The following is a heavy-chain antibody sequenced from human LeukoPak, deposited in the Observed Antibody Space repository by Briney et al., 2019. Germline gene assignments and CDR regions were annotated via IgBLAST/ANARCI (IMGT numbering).Heavy chain of an antibody. J-gene: IGHJ4*02. CDR3: ARLVYDSRGYYFDY. Sequence: SETLSLTCTVSGASISSYYWSWIRQPPGKGLEWIGYIFHSGSANYNPSLRSRVTISIDTSKNQFSLKLSSVTAAGTAVYHCARLVYDSRGYYFDYWGQGTLVTVSS. D-gene: IGHD3-22*01. V-gene: IGHV4-59*08. CDR2: IFHSGSA. CDR1: GASISSYY.